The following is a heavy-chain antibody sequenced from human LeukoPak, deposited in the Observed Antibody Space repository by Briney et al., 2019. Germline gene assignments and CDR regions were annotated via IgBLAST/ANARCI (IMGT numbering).Heavy chain of an antibody. CDR2: ISRSSNSM. Sequence: GGSLRLSCAASGFTFSSYSMNWVRQAPGKGLEWVSYISRSSNSMYYADSVKGRFTISRGNAKNSLYLQMSSLRPEDTAMYYCAREIPSGSYAPDYWGQGTLVTVSS. CDR3: AREIPSGSYAPDY. D-gene: IGHD1-26*01. V-gene: IGHV3-21*01. J-gene: IGHJ4*02. CDR1: GFTFSSYS.